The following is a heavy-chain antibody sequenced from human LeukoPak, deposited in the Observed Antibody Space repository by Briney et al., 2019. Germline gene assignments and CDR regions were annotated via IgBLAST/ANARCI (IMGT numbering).Heavy chain of an antibody. V-gene: IGHV3-23*01. CDR1: GFTFSSYA. CDR2: ISGSGGNT. D-gene: IGHD6-19*01. CDR3: ARDRDSGWYYFDY. J-gene: IGHJ4*02. Sequence: GGSLRLSCAASGFTFSSYAMSWVRQAPGKGLEWVSSISGSGGNTFYADSVKGRFTISRDNSKNTLYLQMNSLRAEDTAVYYCARDRDSGWYYFDYWGQGTLVTVSS.